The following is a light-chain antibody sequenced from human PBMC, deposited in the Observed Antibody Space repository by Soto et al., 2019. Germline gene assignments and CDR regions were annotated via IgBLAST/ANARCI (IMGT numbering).Light chain of an antibody. Sequence: DIQMTQSPSALSASVGDIFTITCRAIQSISVCLACYQQKPGKAPNLLIYQASRLESGVPSRFSGSGSGTEFTLTISSLQPDDFATYYCQQHQTYSTFGQGTQVDIK. CDR3: QQHQTYST. J-gene: IGKJ1*01. V-gene: IGKV1-5*03. CDR1: QSISVC. CDR2: QAS.